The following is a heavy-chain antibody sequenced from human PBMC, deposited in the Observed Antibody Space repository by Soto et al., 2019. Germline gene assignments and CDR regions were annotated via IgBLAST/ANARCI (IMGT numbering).Heavy chain of an antibody. V-gene: IGHV1-46*01. CDR1: GYTFTSYY. Sequence: GASVKVSCKASGYTFTSYYMHWVRQAPGQGLEWMGIINPSGGSTSYAQKFQGRVTMTRDTSTSTVYMELSSLRSEDTAVYYCARVGYDFWSGYWRNSGMDVWGQGTTVTVSS. CDR2: INPSGGST. D-gene: IGHD3-3*01. CDR3: ARVGYDFWSGYWRNSGMDV. J-gene: IGHJ6*02.